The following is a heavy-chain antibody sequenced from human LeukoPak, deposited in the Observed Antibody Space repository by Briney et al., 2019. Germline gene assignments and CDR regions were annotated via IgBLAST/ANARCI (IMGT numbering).Heavy chain of an antibody. J-gene: IGHJ6*02. CDR3: AKGVTTVRIYYHGMDV. CDR1: GFSFSSHG. D-gene: IGHD4-17*01. V-gene: IGHV3-23*01. Sequence: GGSLRLSCAASGFSFSSHGMSWVRQAPGKGPEWVSSISSGSDYTFYADSVKGRFTISRDNAKNTLWLQMNSLRAEDTAVYYCAKGVTTVRIYYHGMDVWGQGTTVTVSS. CDR2: ISSGSDYT.